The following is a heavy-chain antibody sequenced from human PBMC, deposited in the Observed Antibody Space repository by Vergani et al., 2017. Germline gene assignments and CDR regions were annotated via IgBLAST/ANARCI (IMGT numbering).Heavy chain of an antibody. CDR3: ARDCTSGGFPDNYGMDV. CDR1: GLTFSDFS. J-gene: IGHJ6*02. Sequence: VQLVESGGGLVKPGGSLRLSCAASGLTFSDFSMSWVRQAPGKGLEWVAFIGSSGPYINYADSVKGRFIISRDNTNNSLFLQLRSLRAEDAAVYYCARDCTSGGFPDNYGMDVWGQGATVTVSS. V-gene: IGHV3-21*06. CDR2: IGSSGPYI. D-gene: IGHD2-8*01.